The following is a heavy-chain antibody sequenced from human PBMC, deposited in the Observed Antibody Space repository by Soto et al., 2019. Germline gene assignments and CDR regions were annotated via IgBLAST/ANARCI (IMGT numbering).Heavy chain of an antibody. V-gene: IGHV4-59*01. CDR2: IYSSGSA. CDR1: GVSISIYY. CDR3: ARVLSGFRDHYFDY. J-gene: IGHJ4*02. Sequence: SLTCTVSGVSISIYYWSWIRQPPGKGLEWLGYIYSSGSANYNPSLKSRITMSVDTSKNQFSLNLNSVTAADTAVYYCARVLSGFRDHYFDYWGQGTLVTVYS. D-gene: IGHD3-9*01.